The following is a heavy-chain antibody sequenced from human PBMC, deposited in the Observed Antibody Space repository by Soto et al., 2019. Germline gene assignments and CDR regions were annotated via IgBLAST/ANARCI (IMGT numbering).Heavy chain of an antibody. V-gene: IGHV6-1*01. CDR2: TYYRSKWYN. Sequence: SQTLSLTCAISGDSVSSNSAAWNWIRQSPSRGLEWLGRTYYRSKWYNDYAVSVKSRITINPDTSKNQFSLQMNSLRAEDTAVYYCARDEGYSSSWYGVYWGQGTLVTVSS. J-gene: IGHJ4*02. CDR3: ARDEGYSSSWYGVY. CDR1: GDSVSSNSAA. D-gene: IGHD6-13*01.